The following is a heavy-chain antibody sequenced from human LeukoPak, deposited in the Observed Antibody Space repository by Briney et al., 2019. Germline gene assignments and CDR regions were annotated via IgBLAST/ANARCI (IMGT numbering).Heavy chain of an antibody. CDR2: ISHDGSNK. V-gene: IGHV3-30*18. CDR3: AKSYYDFWSGWDYYYGMDV. D-gene: IGHD3-3*01. Sequence: GGSLRLSCAASGFTFSSYGMHWVRQAPGKGLEWVAVISHDGSNKYYADSVKGRFTISRDNSKNTLYLQMNSLRAEDTAVYCCAKSYYDFWSGWDYYYGMDVWGQGTTVTVSS. CDR1: GFTFSSYG. J-gene: IGHJ6*02.